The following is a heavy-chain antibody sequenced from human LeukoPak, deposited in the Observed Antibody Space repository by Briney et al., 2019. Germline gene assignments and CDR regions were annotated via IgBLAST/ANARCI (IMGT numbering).Heavy chain of an antibody. J-gene: IGHJ4*02. V-gene: IGHV4-38-2*02. D-gene: IGHD6-13*01. CDR2: INHSGST. CDR1: GYSISSGYY. CDR3: ARHDIAAGRGGFDY. Sequence: SETLSLTCTVSGYSISSGYYWSWIRQPPGKGLEWIGEINHSGSTNYNPSLKSRVTISVDTSKNQFSLKLSSVTAADTAVYYCARHDIAAGRGGFDYWGQGTLVTVSS.